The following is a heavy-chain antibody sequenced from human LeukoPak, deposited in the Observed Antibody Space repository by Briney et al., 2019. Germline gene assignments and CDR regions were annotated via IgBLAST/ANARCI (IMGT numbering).Heavy chain of an antibody. Sequence: PGGSLRLSCAASGFTFSSYAMSWVRQAPGKGLEWVSAISGSGGSTYYADSVKGRFTISRDNSKNTLYLQMNSLRAEDTAVYYCARDRAATKGYFDYWGQGTLVTVSS. V-gene: IGHV3-23*01. CDR3: ARDRAATKGYFDY. J-gene: IGHJ4*02. CDR1: GFTFSSYA. D-gene: IGHD6-25*01. CDR2: ISGSGGST.